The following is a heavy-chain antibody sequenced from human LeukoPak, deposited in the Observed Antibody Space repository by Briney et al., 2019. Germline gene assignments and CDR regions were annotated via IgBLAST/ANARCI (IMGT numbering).Heavy chain of an antibody. Sequence: SETLSLTCTVSGGSISSSSYYWGWIRQPPGKGLEWIGSIYYSGSTYYNPSLKSRVTISVDTSKNQFSLKLSSVTAADTAVYYCARRNYDFWSGYNNWFDPWGQGTLVTVSS. CDR3: ARRNYDFWSGYNNWFDP. CDR2: IYYSGST. V-gene: IGHV4-39*01. CDR1: GGSISSSSYY. J-gene: IGHJ5*02. D-gene: IGHD3-3*01.